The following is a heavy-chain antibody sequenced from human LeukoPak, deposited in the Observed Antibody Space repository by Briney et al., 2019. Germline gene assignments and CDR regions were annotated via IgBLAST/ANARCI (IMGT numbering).Heavy chain of an antibody. CDR3: AKEMKPWMHFDY. CDR1: AFTFSRSS. CDR2: ISHDGSNT. Sequence: GRSLRLSCAASAFTFSRSSVHWVRHPPRRGLEWVAVISHDGSNTDYTDSVKGRFTISIDNSKNTLYLQMNSLRAEDTAVYYCAKEMKPWMHFDYWGQGTLVTVSS. D-gene: IGHD5-12*01. J-gene: IGHJ4*02. V-gene: IGHV3-30*18.